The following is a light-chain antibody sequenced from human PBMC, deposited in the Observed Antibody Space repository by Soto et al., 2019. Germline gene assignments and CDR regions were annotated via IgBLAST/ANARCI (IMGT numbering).Light chain of an antibody. V-gene: IGKV1-39*01. Sequence: DIQVTQSPASLSASVGDRVTITCRTSQSISDDLNWYQQQPGKAPKLLIYGAYTLQSGVTSRFSGSGSGTDFTLTISTLQPEDFATYYCQQNFRPPQVTFGGGTKVDIK. CDR3: QQNFRPPQVT. J-gene: IGKJ4*01. CDR2: GAY. CDR1: QSISDD.